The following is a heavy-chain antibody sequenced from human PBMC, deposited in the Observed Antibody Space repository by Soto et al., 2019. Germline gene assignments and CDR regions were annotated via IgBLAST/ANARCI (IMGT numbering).Heavy chain of an antibody. CDR3: AREGEAYYYDSSGYYHYFDY. Sequence: QVQLVQSGAEVKKPGSSVKVSCKASGGTFSSYAISWVRQAPGQGLEWMGGIIPIFGTANYAQKFQGRVTITTDKTTSTAYMELSSLISEDTAVYYCAREGEAYYYDSSGYYHYFDYWAQGTLFTVSS. CDR2: IIPIFGTA. V-gene: IGHV1-69*06. D-gene: IGHD3-22*01. J-gene: IGHJ4*02. CDR1: GGTFSSYA.